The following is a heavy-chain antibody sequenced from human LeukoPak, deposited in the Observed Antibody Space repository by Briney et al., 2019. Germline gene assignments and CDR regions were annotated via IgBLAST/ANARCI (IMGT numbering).Heavy chain of an antibody. J-gene: IGHJ4*02. Sequence: GGSLRLSCAASGFTFSDNYMSWIRQAPGKGLGWVSHMSGSSSYTNYADSVKGRFTISRDNAKNSLYLQMNSLRAEDTAVYYCARGARQLYYDSSGYYVDYWGQGTLVTVSS. D-gene: IGHD3-22*01. CDR2: MSGSSSYT. CDR3: ARGARQLYYDSSGYYVDY. CDR1: GFTFSDNY. V-gene: IGHV3-11*05.